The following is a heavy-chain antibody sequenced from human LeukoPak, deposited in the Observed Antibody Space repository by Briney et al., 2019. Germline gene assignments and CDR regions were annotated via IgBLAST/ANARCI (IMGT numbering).Heavy chain of an antibody. CDR1: GFTFSTYS. D-gene: IGHD2-15*01. J-gene: IGHJ4*02. V-gene: IGHV3-23*01. CDR3: AKISWDGRGTFY. CDR2: IRGGGENT. Sequence: GGSLRLSCAASGFTFSTYSMSWVPQAPGKGLEWVSDIRGGGENTYYADSVKGRFAISRDNAKDTLSLQMNSLRAEDTAVYYCAKISWDGRGTFYWGQGTLVTVSS.